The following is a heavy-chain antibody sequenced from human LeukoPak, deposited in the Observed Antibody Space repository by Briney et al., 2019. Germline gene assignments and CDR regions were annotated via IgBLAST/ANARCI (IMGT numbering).Heavy chain of an antibody. CDR2: ISDSSNYI. D-gene: IGHD4-17*01. CDR3: VRDSDDYGDYTTRRFDY. V-gene: IGHV3-21*01. Sequence: GGSLRLSCAASGFTFSSYNMNWVRQAPGKGLEWVSCISDSSNYIYYADSVKGRFTISRDNAKNSLYLELNSLRAEDTAVYHCVRDSDDYGDYTTRRFDYWGQGTLVTVSS. CDR1: GFTFSSYN. J-gene: IGHJ4*02.